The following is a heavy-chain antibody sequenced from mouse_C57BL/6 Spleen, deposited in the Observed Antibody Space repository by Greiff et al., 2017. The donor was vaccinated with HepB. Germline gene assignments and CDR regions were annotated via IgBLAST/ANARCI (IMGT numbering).Heavy chain of an antibody. CDR1: GFTFSDYG. Sequence: EVMLVESGGGLVKPGGSLKLSCAASGFTFSDYGMHWVRQAPEKGLEWVAYISSGSSTIYYADTVKGRFTISRDNAKNTLFLQMTSLRSEDTAMYYCARLHDYDVWYFDVWGTGTTVTVSS. J-gene: IGHJ1*03. CDR2: ISSGSSTI. D-gene: IGHD2-4*01. V-gene: IGHV5-17*01. CDR3: ARLHDYDVWYFDV.